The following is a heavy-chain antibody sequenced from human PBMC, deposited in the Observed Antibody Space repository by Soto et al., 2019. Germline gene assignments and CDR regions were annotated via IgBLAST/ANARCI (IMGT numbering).Heavy chain of an antibody. V-gene: IGHV4-39*01. CDR1: GGSISSSSYY. D-gene: IGHD2-21*02. J-gene: IGHJ5*02. CDR2: IYYSGST. CDR3: ASIVAAYCGGDCYSYWFDP. Sequence: QLQLQESGPGLVKPSETLSLTCTVAGGSISSSSYYWGWIRQPPGKGMEWIGSIYYSGSTYYKPSLTSRVTISVDTSRNQFSLKLSSVTAADTAVYYCASIVAAYCGGDCYSYWFDPWGQGTLVTVSS.